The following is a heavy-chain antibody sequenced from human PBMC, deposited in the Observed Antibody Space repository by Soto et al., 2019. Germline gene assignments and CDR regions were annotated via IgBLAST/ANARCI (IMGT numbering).Heavy chain of an antibody. Sequence: VQLVESGGGVVQPGRSLRLSCAASGFTFSSYGMHWVRQAPGKGLEWVAVIWYDGSNKYYADSVKGRFTISRDNSKNTLYLQMNSLRAEDTAVYYCARDQGTAAGNYYYYYMDVWGKGTTVTVSS. D-gene: IGHD6-13*01. CDR3: ARDQGTAAGNYYYYYMDV. V-gene: IGHV3-33*01. CDR2: IWYDGSNK. J-gene: IGHJ6*03. CDR1: GFTFSSYG.